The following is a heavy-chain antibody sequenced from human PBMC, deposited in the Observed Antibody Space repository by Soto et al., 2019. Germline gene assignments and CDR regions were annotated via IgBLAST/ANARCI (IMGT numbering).Heavy chain of an antibody. CDR2: IYSSGDT. V-gene: IGHV3-66*01. CDR1: GFSVSDNY. Sequence: EVQLVESGGGLVQPGGSLRLSCAASGFSVSDNYMSWVRQAPGKGLEWISVIYSSGDTYYADSVKGRLTTSRENTRNTLYLQINDLRVEATAIYYCARDPGYGRGVSFDPWGQGILVTVSS. CDR3: ARDPGYGRGVSFDP. J-gene: IGHJ5*02. D-gene: IGHD2-8*01.